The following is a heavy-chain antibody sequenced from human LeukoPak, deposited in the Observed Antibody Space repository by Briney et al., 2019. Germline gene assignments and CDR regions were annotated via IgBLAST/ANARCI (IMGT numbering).Heavy chain of an antibody. CDR2: ISGSGGST. Sequence: AGGSLRLSCAASGFTFSSYAMSWVRQAPGKGLEWVSAISGSGGSTYYADSVKGRFTISRDNSKNTLYLQMNSLRAEDTAVYYCAKTGGDYAFAPLFDYWGQGTLVTVSS. V-gene: IGHV3-23*01. D-gene: IGHD4-17*01. CDR3: AKTGGDYAFAPLFDY. CDR1: GFTFSSYA. J-gene: IGHJ4*02.